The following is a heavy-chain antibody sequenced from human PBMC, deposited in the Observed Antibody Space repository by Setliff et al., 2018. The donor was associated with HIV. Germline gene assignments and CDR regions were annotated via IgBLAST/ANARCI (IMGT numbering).Heavy chain of an antibody. CDR2: ISPNSGGT. CDR1: GYTFLNYD. Sequence: GASVKVSCKASGYTFLNYDINWLRQAPGQGLEWMGWISPNSGGTNYAQKFQGRVTMTRDTSISTAYMELSSLRSDDTAMYYCATDPGYSSTWHSESFQLWGQGTVVTVSS. D-gene: IGHD6-13*01. J-gene: IGHJ1*01. CDR3: ATDPGYSSTWHSESFQL. V-gene: IGHV1-2*02.